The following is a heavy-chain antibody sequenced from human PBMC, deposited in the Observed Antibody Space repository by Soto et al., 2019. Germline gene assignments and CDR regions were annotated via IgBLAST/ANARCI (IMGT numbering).Heavy chain of an antibody. Sequence: QVQLVQSGAEVKKPGSSVKVSCKASGGTFSSYAISWVRQAPGQGLEWMGGIIPIFGTADYAPKFQGRVTITADESTSTADRELSSLRSEDTAVYYCARGREMATTHDAFDIWGHGTMVAVSS. V-gene: IGHV1-69*12. D-gene: IGHD5-12*01. J-gene: IGHJ3*02. CDR3: ARGREMATTHDAFDI. CDR2: IIPIFGTA. CDR1: GGTFSSYA.